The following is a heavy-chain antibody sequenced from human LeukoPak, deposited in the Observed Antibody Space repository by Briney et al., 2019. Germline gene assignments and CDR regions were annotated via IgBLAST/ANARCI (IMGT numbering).Heavy chain of an antibody. CDR2: IYYSGNT. V-gene: IGHV4-39*07. J-gene: IGHJ4*02. D-gene: IGHD5-18*01. Sequence: SETLSLTCTVSGGSISSGIYYWTWIRQPPGNGLEWIGSIYYSGNTYYNPSLKGRVAISVDTSKNQFSLKLGSVTAADTAVYFCARDEGFTSGFTRADYWGQGTLVTVSS. CDR3: ARDEGFTSGFTRADY. CDR1: GGSISSGIYY.